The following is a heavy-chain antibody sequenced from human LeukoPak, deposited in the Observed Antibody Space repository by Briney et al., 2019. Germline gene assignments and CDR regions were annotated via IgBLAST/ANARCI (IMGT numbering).Heavy chain of an antibody. D-gene: IGHD2-2*01. CDR1: GFTFSSYW. J-gene: IGHJ5*01. CDR3: AKSLLPCTSTTCYFSCLDS. CDR2: IRGSGDGT. V-gene: IGHV3-23*01. Sequence: GGSLRLSCAASGFTFSSYWMSWVRQAPGKGLEWVSGIRGSGDGTYNADSVKGRFTISRDNSKNTLYLQMNSLRAEDTAVYFCAKSLLPCTSTTCYFSCLDSWGQGTLVTVSS.